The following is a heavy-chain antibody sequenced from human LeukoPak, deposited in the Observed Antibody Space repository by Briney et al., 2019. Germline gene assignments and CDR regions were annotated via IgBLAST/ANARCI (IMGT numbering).Heavy chain of an antibody. CDR2: INQDGSQN. Sequence: GGSLGLSCAASGFSFSDYWMSWVRQAPGRGLEWVGNINQDGSQNSSVDSVKGRFTISRDNAKNSLYLQMNSLGAEDTALYYCAREVTASSFDILGQGTMVTVSS. D-gene: IGHD2-21*02. V-gene: IGHV3-7*01. J-gene: IGHJ3*02. CDR3: AREVTASSFDI. CDR1: GFSFSDYW.